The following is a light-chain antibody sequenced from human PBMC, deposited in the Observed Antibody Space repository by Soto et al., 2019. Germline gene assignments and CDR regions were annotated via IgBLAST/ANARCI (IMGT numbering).Light chain of an antibody. Sequence: QSALTQPPSASGSPGQSVTISCTGTSSDVGRYNYVSWYHQHPGKAPKLMISEVNKRASGVPDRFSGSKSGNTASLTVSGLQAEDEADYYCSSYAGTPFVFGTGTKLTVL. J-gene: IGLJ1*01. CDR1: SSDVGRYNY. CDR3: SSYAGTPFV. CDR2: EVN. V-gene: IGLV2-8*01.